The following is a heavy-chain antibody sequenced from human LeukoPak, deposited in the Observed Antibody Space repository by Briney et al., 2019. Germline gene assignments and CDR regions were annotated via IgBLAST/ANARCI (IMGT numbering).Heavy chain of an antibody. D-gene: IGHD6-13*01. Sequence: SQTLSLTCTVSGGSISSGDYYWSWIRQPPGKGLEWIGYIYYSGSTYYNPSLKSRVTISVDTSKNQFSLKLSSVTAADTAVYYCARVGSSWYKSFIDYWGQGTLVTVSS. CDR2: IYYSGST. V-gene: IGHV4-30-4*01. CDR1: GGSISSGDYY. J-gene: IGHJ4*02. CDR3: ARVGSSWYKSFIDY.